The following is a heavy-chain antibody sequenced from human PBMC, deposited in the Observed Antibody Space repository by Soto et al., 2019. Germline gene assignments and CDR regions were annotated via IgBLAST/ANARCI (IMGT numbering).Heavy chain of an antibody. Sequence: GESLKISCKGSGYSFTSYWIGWVRQMPGKGLEWMGIIYPGDSDTRYSPSFQGRFTISRDNSNNTVYLQMNNLRADDTAVYYCANATTRLVVTKDYYNGMDVWGQGPTVTVSS. CDR1: GYSFTSYW. D-gene: IGHD2-15*01. CDR3: ANATTRLVVTKDYYNGMDV. CDR2: IYPGDSDT. V-gene: IGHV5-51*01. J-gene: IGHJ6*01.